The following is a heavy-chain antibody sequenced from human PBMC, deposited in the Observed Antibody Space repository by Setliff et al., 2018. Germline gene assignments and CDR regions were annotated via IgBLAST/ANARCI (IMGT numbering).Heavy chain of an antibody. CDR1: GFTFSSFW. CDR3: ARDPEGGEFDI. V-gene: IGHV3-7*01. CDR2: IRPDGSGN. J-gene: IGHJ3*02. D-gene: IGHD2-21*01. Sequence: PGGSLRLSCAASGFTFSSFWMAWVRQAPGQGLEWVADIRPDGSGNFYADAVRGRFTASRDNARNSLFLQMNSLSVEDTAMYYCARDPEGGEFDIWGRGTLVTVSS.